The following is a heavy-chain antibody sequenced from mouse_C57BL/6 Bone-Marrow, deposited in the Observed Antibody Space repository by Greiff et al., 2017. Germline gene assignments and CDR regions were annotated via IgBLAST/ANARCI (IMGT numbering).Heavy chain of an antibody. CDR2: IDPETGGT. J-gene: IGHJ1*03. CDR3: TTCGSSPWYFDV. CDR1: GYTFTDYE. D-gene: IGHD1-1*01. V-gene: IGHV1-15*01. Sequence: VQLVESGAELVRPGASVTLSCKASGYTFTDYEMHWVKQIHVHGLEWIGAIDPETGGTAYNQKFKGKAILTADKSSSTAYMELRSLTSEDSAVYYCTTCGSSPWYFDVWGTGTTVTVSS.